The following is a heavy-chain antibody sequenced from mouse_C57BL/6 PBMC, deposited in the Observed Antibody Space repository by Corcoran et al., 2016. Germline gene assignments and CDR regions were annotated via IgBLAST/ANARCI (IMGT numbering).Heavy chain of an antibody. CDR3: ARVEPPFAY. CDR1: GYTFTSYW. CDR2: IDPSDSYT. J-gene: IGHJ3*01. V-gene: IGHV1-50*01. Sequence: QVQLQQPGAELVKPGASVKLSCKASGYTFTSYWMQWVKQRPGQGLEWIGEIDPSDSYTNYNQKFKGKATLTVDTSPSTAYMQLSSLTSEDSAVYYCARVEPPFAYWGQGTLVTVSA.